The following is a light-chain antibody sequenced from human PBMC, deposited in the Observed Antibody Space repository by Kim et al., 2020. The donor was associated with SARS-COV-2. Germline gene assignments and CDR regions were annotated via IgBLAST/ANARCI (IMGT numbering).Light chain of an antibody. J-gene: IGKJ2*01. CDR2: DAS. CDR1: QSVSSN. CDR3: QQYNNWLYT. Sequence: EIVMTQSPVTLSVSPGERATLSCRASQSVSSNLAWYQQKPGQAPRLLISDASTRVTGIPARFSGSGSGTECTLTITSLQSEDFAVYYCQQYNNWLYTFGQGTKLEI. V-gene: IGKV3-15*01.